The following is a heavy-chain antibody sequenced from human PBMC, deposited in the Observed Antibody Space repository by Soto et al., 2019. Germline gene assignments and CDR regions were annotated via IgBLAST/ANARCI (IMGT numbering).Heavy chain of an antibody. D-gene: IGHD1-26*01. CDR1: GDGVSSNSAG. CDR2: TYYRSKWYY. J-gene: IGHJ4*01. Sequence: SQTLSLTCAITGDGVSSNSAGWSWVRQSPSRGLEWLGRTYYRSKWYYEYAVSVRGRITINPDTPKNQYSLQLNSVTPEDTAVYFCARGEQYSGRIFDYWGQGTLVTVSS. CDR3: ARGEQYSGRIFDY. V-gene: IGHV6-1*01.